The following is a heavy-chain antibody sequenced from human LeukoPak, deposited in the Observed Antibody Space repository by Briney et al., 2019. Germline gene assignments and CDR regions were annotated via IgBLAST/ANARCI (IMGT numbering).Heavy chain of an antibody. J-gene: IGHJ4*02. Sequence: ASVKVSCKVSGYTLTELSMHWVRQAPGKGLEWMGGFDPEDGETIYAQKFQGRVTMTEDTPTDTAYMELSSLRSEDTAVYYCATGEFGGSYPFDYWGQGTLVTVSS. CDR3: ATGEFGGSYPFDY. CDR1: GYTLTELS. D-gene: IGHD1-26*01. V-gene: IGHV1-24*01. CDR2: FDPEDGET.